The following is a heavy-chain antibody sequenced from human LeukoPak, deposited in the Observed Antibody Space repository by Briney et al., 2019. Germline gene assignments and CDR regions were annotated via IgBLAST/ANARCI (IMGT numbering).Heavy chain of an antibody. D-gene: IGHD1-26*01. V-gene: IGHV4-4*07. CDR2: I. Sequence: SETLSLTCTVSGASISNYYWSWIRQPAGKGLEWIGSINFNPSLKSRITMSVDTSKNQFSLRLSSVTAADTAVYYCAGRSPGAFDIWGQGTMVTVSS. CDR1: GASISNYY. J-gene: IGHJ3*02. CDR3: AGRSPGAFDI.